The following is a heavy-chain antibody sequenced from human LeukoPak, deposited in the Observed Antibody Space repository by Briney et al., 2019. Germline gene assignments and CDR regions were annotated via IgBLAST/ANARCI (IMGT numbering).Heavy chain of an antibody. D-gene: IGHD3-16*01. Sequence: PGGSLRVSCAASGFTVSSNYMSWVRQAPGKGLEWVSVIYSGGSTYYAGSVKGRFTISRDNSKNTLHLQMISLRAEDTAVYYCARDQGAWGYGYNFDYWGQGTLVTVSS. CDR1: GFTVSSNY. CDR2: IYSGGST. J-gene: IGHJ4*02. V-gene: IGHV3-66*02. CDR3: ARDQGAWGYGYNFDY.